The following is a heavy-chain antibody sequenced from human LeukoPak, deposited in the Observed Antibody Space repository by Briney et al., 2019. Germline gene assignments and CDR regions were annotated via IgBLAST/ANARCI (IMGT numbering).Heavy chain of an antibody. Sequence: EASVKVSCKASGYTFTSYAMNWVRQAPGQGLEWMGWINTNTGNPTYAQGFTGRFAFSLDTSVSTAYLQISSLKAEDTAVYYCARVAQGDYVDYWGQGTLVTVSS. CDR3: ARVAQGDYVDY. V-gene: IGHV7-4-1*02. CDR2: INTNTGNP. D-gene: IGHD2-15*01. J-gene: IGHJ4*02. CDR1: GYTFTSYA.